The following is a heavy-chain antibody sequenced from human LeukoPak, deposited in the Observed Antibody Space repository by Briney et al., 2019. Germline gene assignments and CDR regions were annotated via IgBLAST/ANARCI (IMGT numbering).Heavy chain of an antibody. CDR1: GYSFTSYW. CDR2: IYPGDSRT. J-gene: IGHJ3*02. D-gene: IGHD1-26*01. V-gene: IGHV5-51*01. CDR3: ARVSIVGATTDAFDI. Sequence: GESLKISCKGSGYSFTSYWIGWVRQMPGKGLECVGIIYPGDSRTTYSPSFQGQVTISADKSISTAYLQWTSLKASDTAMYYCARVSIVGATTDAFDIWGQGTMVTVSS.